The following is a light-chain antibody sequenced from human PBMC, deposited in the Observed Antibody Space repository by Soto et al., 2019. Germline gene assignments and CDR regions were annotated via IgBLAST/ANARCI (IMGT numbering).Light chain of an antibody. CDR3: QQYNSWPLT. CDR1: QSVSSI. V-gene: IGKV3-15*01. CDR2: GAS. J-gene: IGKJ4*01. Sequence: MSQCPVTRSVSPGEKHTLSGMASQSVSSILAWYQQKPGQAPRLLIYGASTRATGIPARFSGSGSGTEFTLTISSLQSEDFAVYYCQQYNSWPLTFGGGTKVDIK.